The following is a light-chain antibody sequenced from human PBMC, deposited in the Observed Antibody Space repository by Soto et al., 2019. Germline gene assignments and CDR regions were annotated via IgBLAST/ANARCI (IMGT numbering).Light chain of an antibody. J-gene: IGLJ2*01. CDR1: SGSIASNY. CDR2: EDN. V-gene: IGLV6-57*04. CDR3: QSYDSSSVV. Sequence: LTQPHSVSESPGKTVTISCTRSSGSIASNYVQWYQQRPGSAPTTVFYEDNQRPSGVPDRFSGSIDSSSNSASLTISGLKTEDEADYYCQSYDSSSVVFGGGTKLTVL.